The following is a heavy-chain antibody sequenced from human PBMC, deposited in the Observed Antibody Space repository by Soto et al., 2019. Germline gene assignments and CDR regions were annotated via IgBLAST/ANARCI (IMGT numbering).Heavy chain of an antibody. CDR2: VYDSGST. CDR1: GGSISSYY. Sequence: PSETLSLTCPVSGGSISSYYWSWIRQPPGKGLEWIGYVYDSGSTNYNPSLRSRVTISVDTSKNQFSLKLTSVTAADTAVYYCARHGSGSGGSPRPALDLWGQGTMVTVSS. V-gene: IGHV4-59*08. CDR3: ARHGSGSGGSPRPALDL. J-gene: IGHJ3*01. D-gene: IGHD2-15*01.